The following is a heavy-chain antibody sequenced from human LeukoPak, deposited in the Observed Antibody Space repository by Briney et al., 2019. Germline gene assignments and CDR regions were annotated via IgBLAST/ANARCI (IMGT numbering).Heavy chain of an antibody. V-gene: IGHV3-48*04. J-gene: IGHJ6*02. CDR3: ARGGGLDV. CDR1: GFTFNTYT. D-gene: IGHD3-16*01. Sequence: GGSLRLSCAASGFTFNTYTMNWVRQAPGKGLEWVSYISGSSGIIDYADSVRGRFTIPRDNAKNSLYLQMSNLRAEDTAVYFCARGGGLDVWGQGATVTVSS. CDR2: ISGSSGII.